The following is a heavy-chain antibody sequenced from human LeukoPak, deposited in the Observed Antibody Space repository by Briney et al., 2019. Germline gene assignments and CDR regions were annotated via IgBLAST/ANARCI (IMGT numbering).Heavy chain of an antibody. CDR1: GGSFSGYY. CDR2: INHSGST. Sequence: PSETLSLTCAVYGGSFSGYYWSWIRQPPGKGLEWIGEINHSGSTNYNPSLKSRVTISVDTSKNQFSLKLSSVTAADTAVYYCARPKLRYFDWLSRGMLFDIWGQGTMVTVSS. D-gene: IGHD3-9*01. CDR3: ARPKLRYFDWLSRGMLFDI. V-gene: IGHV4-34*01. J-gene: IGHJ3*02.